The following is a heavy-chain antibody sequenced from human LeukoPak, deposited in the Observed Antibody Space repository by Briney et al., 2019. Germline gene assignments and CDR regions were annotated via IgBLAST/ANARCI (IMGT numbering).Heavy chain of an antibody. V-gene: IGHV4-34*01. CDR3: ARERYSSGWYWGPVWFDP. Sequence: PSETLSLTCAVYGGSFSGYYWSWIRQPPGKGLEWIGEINHSGSTNYNPSLKSRVTISVDMSKNQFSLKLSSVTAADTAVYYCARERYSSGWYWGPVWFDPWGQGTLVTVSS. CDR1: GGSFSGYY. CDR2: INHSGST. J-gene: IGHJ5*02. D-gene: IGHD6-19*01.